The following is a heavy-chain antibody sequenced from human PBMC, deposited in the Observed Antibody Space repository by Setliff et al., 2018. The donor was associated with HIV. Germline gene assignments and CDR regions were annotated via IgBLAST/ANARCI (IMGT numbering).Heavy chain of an antibody. J-gene: IGHJ5*02. Sequence: SETLSLTCTVSHYSISSEYYWGWFRQPPGKGLEYIGSIYQSGSTYYSPSLKSRLTISVDTSKNHFSLKLSSATAADTAVYYCARHGGEIQLWSGRGNWFDPWGQGTLVTVSS. CDR1: HYSISSEYY. CDR3: ARHGGEIQLWSGRGNWFDP. V-gene: IGHV4-38-2*02. CDR2: IYQSGST. D-gene: IGHD1-1*01.